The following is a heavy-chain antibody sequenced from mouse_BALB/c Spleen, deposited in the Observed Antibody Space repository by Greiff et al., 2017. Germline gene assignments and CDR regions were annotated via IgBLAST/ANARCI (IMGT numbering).Heavy chain of an antibody. CDR1: GFTFSSYG. CDR3: ASVYDGYYEGWYFDV. D-gene: IGHD2-3*01. Sequence: EVKVVESGGGLVQPGGSLKLSCAASGFTFSSYGMSWVRQTPDKRLELVATINSNGGSTYYPDSVKGRFTISRDNAKNTLYLQMSSLKSEDTAMYYCASVYDGYYEGWYFDVWGAGTTVTVSS. V-gene: IGHV5-6-3*01. CDR2: INSNGGST. J-gene: IGHJ1*01.